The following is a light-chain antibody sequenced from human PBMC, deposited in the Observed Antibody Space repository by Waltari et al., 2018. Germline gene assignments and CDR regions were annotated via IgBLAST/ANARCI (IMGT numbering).Light chain of an antibody. CDR2: AAS. CDR3: QQYGSLHLT. J-gene: IGKJ4*01. V-gene: IGKV3-20*01. CDR1: QTVTNNF. Sequence: EIVLTQSPGTLALSPGERATISCRASQTVTNNFLAWYQQKPGQAPRLLIDAASRRPTGIADRFSGSGSGTDFTLTISRLKPEDSAVYYCQQYGSLHLTFGGGTKVEIK.